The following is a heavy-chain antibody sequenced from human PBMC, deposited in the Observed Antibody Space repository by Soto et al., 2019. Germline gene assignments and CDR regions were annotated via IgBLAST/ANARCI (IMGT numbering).Heavy chain of an antibody. D-gene: IGHD5-12*01. CDR1: GGSFSGYY. CDR3: ARVRGWVATIKGAYYFDY. V-gene: IGHV4-34*01. Sequence: PSETLSLTCAVYGGSFSGYYWSWIRQPPGKGLEWIGEINHSGSTNYNPSLKSRVTISVDTSKNQFSLKLSSVTAADTAVYYCARVRGWVATIKGAYYFDYWGQGTLVTVSS. CDR2: INHSGST. J-gene: IGHJ4*02.